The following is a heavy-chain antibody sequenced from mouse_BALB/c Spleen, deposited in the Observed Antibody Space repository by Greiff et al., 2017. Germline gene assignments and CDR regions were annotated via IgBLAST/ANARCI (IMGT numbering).Heavy chain of an antibody. CDR1: GFSLSTSGMG. CDR2: IWWDDDK. Sequence: QVTLKVCGPGILQPSQTLSLTCSFSGFSLSTSGMGVGWIRQPSGKGLEWLAHIWWDDDKYYNTALKSGRTISKDTSKNQVFLKIASVDTADTATYYCARIGNYDYAMDYWGQGTSVTVSS. D-gene: IGHD1-1*01. J-gene: IGHJ4*01. CDR3: ARIGNYDYAMDY. V-gene: IGHV8-8*01.